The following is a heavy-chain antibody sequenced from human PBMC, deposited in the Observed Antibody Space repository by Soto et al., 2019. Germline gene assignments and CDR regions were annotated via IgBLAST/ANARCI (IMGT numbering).Heavy chain of an antibody. CDR1: GGSISSSSYY. Sequence: QLQLQESGPGLVKPSETLSLTCTVSGGSISSSSYYWGWIRQPPGKGLEWIGSIYYSGSTYYNPSLKHRVSIPVDTSKNQFSLKLSSVTAADTAVYYCARSLRSNYVGRGYFDYWGQGTLVTVSS. CDR2: IYYSGST. D-gene: IGHD4-4*01. V-gene: IGHV4-39*01. CDR3: ARSLRSNYVGRGYFDY. J-gene: IGHJ4*02.